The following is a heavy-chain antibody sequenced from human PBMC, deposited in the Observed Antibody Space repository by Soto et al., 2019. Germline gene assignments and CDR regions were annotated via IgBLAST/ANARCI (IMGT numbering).Heavy chain of an antibody. V-gene: IGHV4-59*12. CDR2: IYYSGST. CDR3: ARATYYYGSGSYPPDHLFDY. D-gene: IGHD3-10*01. Sequence: LSLTCTVSGGSISSYYWSWIRQPPGKGLEWIGYIYYSGSTNYNPSLKSRVTISVDTSKNQFSLKLSSVTAADTAVYYCARATYYYGSGSYPPDHLFDYWGQGTLVTVSS. CDR1: GGSISSYY. J-gene: IGHJ4*02.